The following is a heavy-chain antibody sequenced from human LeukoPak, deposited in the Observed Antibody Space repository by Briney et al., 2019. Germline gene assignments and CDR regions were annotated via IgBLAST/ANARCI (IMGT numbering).Heavy chain of an antibody. Sequence: PSETLSLTCTVSGASISSYYWSWFRQPAGKGLEWIGRIHTSGSTNYNPSLKSRVTISVDTSKNQFSLKLSSVTAADTAVYYCARVQGGYYGSGSYNYYYMDVWGKGTTVTISS. CDR1: GASISSYY. CDR3: ARVQGGYYGSGSYNYYYMDV. CDR2: IHTSGST. V-gene: IGHV4-4*07. J-gene: IGHJ6*03. D-gene: IGHD3-10*01.